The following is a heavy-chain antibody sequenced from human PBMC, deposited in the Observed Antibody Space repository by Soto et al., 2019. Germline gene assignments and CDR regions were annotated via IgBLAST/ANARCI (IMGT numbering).Heavy chain of an antibody. CDR1: GFTFSSYG. V-gene: IGHV3-30*18. D-gene: IGHD3-10*01. CDR3: AKDTAVRGYYYYGMDV. CDR2: ISNDGSNK. J-gene: IGHJ6*02. Sequence: GGSLRLSCAASGFTFSSYGMHWVRQAPGKGLEWVAVISNDGSNKYYADSVKGRFTISRDNSKNTLYLQMNSLRAEDTAVYYCAKDTAVRGYYYYGMDVWGQGTTVTVSS.